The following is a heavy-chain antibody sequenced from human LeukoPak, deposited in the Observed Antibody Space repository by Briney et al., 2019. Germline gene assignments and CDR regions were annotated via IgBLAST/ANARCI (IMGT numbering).Heavy chain of an antibody. V-gene: IGHV3-30-3*01. D-gene: IGHD3-10*01. CDR3: ARDGIEYGSGSYYTY. CDR2: ISYDGGNK. CDR1: GFTFSSYP. J-gene: IGHJ4*02. Sequence: GRSLRLSCAASGFTFSSYPMHWVRQSPGKGLEWVAVISYDGGNKYYADSVKGRFTISRDKTKNTLYLQMNSLRAEDSAVYYCARDGIEYGSGSYYTYWGQGTLVTVSS.